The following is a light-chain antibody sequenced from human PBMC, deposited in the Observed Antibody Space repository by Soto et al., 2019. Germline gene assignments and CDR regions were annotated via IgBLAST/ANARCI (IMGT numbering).Light chain of an antibody. CDR1: QNINSDY. Sequence: EIVLTQSPGTLSLSPGERATLSCRASQNINSDYFAWYQQKPGQAPRLLILGASTRATGIPDRFSGSGAGADFTLTISRLEPEDFAVHYCPQYGSSLWTFGQGTKVDIK. V-gene: IGKV3-20*01. CDR2: GAS. J-gene: IGKJ1*01. CDR3: PQYGSSLWT.